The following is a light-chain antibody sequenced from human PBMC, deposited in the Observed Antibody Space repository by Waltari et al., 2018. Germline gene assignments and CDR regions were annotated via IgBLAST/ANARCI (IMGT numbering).Light chain of an antibody. V-gene: IGKV3-11*01. J-gene: IGKJ1*01. CDR3: QQRSSWPRT. CDR1: QSISTY. Sequence: EIVLTQSPATLSLSPGERATLSCRASQSISTYLAWYQQKPGQAPRLLIYNASNRATGIPARFSGSGSGTDFSLTISSLDPEDFAVYYCQQRSSWPRTFGQGTKVESK. CDR2: NAS.